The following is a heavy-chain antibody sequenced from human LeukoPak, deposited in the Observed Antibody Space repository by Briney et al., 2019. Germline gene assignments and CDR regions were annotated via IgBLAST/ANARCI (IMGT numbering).Heavy chain of an antibody. CDR3: ARDELDGYYYYGMDV. CDR1: GYTFTGYY. J-gene: IGHJ6*02. CDR2: IIPILGIA. D-gene: IGHD3-10*01. Sequence: ASVKVSCKASGYTFTGYYMHWVRQAPGQGLEWMGRIIPILGIANYAQKFQGRVTITADKSTSTAYMELSSLRSEDTAVYYCARDELDGYYYYGMDVWGQGTTVTVSS. V-gene: IGHV1-69*04.